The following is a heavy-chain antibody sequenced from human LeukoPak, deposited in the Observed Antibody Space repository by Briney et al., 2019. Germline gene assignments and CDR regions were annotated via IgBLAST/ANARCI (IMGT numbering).Heavy chain of an antibody. V-gene: IGHV3-23*01. CDR1: GFTFSSYA. D-gene: IGHD6-13*01. CDR3: AKDPPRRLAAAGNWFDP. CDR2: ISGSGGST. Sequence: GGSLRLSCAASGFTFSSYAMSWVRQAPGKGLEWVSAISGSGGSTYYADSVKGRFTISRDNSKNTLYLQINSLRAEDTAVYYCAKDPPRRLAAAGNWFDPWGQGTLVTVSS. J-gene: IGHJ5*02.